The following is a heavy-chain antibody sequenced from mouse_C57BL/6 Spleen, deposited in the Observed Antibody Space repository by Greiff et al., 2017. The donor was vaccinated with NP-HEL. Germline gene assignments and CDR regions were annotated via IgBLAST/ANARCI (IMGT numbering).Heavy chain of an antibody. J-gene: IGHJ4*01. Sequence: VQLQQPGAELVKPGASVKLSCKASGYTFTSYWMHWVKQRPGRGLEWIGRIDPNSGGTKYNEKFKSKATLTVDKHSSTAYMQLSSLTSEDSAVYYCARSGYYGSSYIPLYAMDYWGQGTSVTVSS. CDR1: GYTFTSYW. V-gene: IGHV1-72*01. CDR2: IDPNSGGT. D-gene: IGHD1-1*01. CDR3: ARSGYYGSSYIPLYAMDY.